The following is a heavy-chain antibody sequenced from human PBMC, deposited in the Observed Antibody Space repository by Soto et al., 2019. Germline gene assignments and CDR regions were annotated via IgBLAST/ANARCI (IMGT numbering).Heavy chain of an antibody. CDR3: ASLVTAIRSFGVDV. J-gene: IGHJ6*02. CDR1: GFTFSSYA. V-gene: IGHV3-30-3*01. Sequence: QVQLVESGGGVVQRGRSLRLSCAASGFTFSSYAMHWVRQAPGKGLEWVSIISYDGSNKYYADSVEGRFTISRDNSKNTLYLQMNSLRGEDTAVYYCASLVTAIRSFGVDVWGQGTTVTVSS. D-gene: IGHD2-21*02. CDR2: ISYDGSNK.